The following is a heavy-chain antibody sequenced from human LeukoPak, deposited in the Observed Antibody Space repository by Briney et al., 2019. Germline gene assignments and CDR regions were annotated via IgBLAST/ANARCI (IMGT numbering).Heavy chain of an antibody. CDR1: GFTFDDYA. CDR2: ISWNSDTI. Sequence: GGSLRLSCAASGFTFDDYAMHWVRQAPGKGLEWVSGISWNSDTIGYADSVKGRFTISRDNAKSSLYLQMNSLRAEDTALYYCAKVISSYTSGRKNWFDPWGQGTLVTVSS. J-gene: IGHJ5*02. V-gene: IGHV3-9*01. CDR3: AKVISSYTSGRKNWFDP. D-gene: IGHD6-19*01.